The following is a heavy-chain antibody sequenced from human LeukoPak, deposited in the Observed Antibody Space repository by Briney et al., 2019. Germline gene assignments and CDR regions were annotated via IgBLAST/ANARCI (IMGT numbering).Heavy chain of an antibody. D-gene: IGHD1-26*01. J-gene: IGHJ4*02. CDR3: TRDPLAGATTGYFDY. V-gene: IGHV4-31*03. Sequence: SETLSLTCTVSGGPISSGGYYWSWIRQHPGKGLEWIGYVYYSGSTYYNPSLKSRVTISVDTSKNQFSLKLSSVTAADTAVYYCTRDPLAGATTGYFDYWGQGTLVTVSS. CDR2: VYYSGST. CDR1: GGPISSGGYY.